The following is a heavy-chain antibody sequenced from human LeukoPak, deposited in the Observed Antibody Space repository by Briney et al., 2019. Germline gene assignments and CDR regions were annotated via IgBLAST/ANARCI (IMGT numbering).Heavy chain of an antibody. J-gene: IGHJ4*02. D-gene: IGHD6-19*01. CDR1: GFTFSDHY. CDR3: ARGVRYSSGWDFDY. CDR2: SRNKANSYTT. Sequence: AGGSLRLSCAASGFTFSDHYMDWVRQAPGKGLEWVGRSRNKANSYTTQYGASVKDRFTISRDDSKNSVYLQMNSLKIEDTAVYYCARGVRYSSGWDFDYWGQGTLVTVSS. V-gene: IGHV3-72*01.